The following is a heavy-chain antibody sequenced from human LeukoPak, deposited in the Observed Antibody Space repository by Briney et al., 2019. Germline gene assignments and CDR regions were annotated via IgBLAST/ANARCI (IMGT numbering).Heavy chain of an antibody. CDR1: GGSISSSSYY. J-gene: IGHJ4*02. V-gene: IGHV4-39*07. CDR2: IYYTGST. D-gene: IGHD2/OR15-2a*01. CDR3: AREAPPRFLAQVGGRVLRGDRIYFDY. Sequence: SETLSLTCTVSGGSISSSSYYWGWIRQPPGKGLEWIGSIYYTGSTYYNPSLKSRVTISVDTSKNQFSLKLSSVTAADTAVYYCAREAPPRFLAQVGGRVLRGDRIYFDYWGQGTLVTVSS.